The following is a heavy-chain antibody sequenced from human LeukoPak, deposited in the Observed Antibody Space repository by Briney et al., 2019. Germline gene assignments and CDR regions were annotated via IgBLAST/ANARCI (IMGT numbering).Heavy chain of an antibody. Sequence: GGSLRLSCAASGFTFSPYGMHWVRQAPGKGLEWVAFLPYDGKNELYVDSVKGRLTISRDNSKNTLFLQMDTLRPEDTAVYYCAREYLGSGWSRGDYWGQGTLVTVSS. CDR2: LPYDGKNE. CDR1: GFTFSPYG. CDR3: AREYLGSGWSRGDY. V-gene: IGHV3-30*02. J-gene: IGHJ4*02. D-gene: IGHD6-19*01.